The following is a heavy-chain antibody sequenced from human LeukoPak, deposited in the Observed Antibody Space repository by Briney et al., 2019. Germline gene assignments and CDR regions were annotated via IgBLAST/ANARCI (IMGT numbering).Heavy chain of an antibody. D-gene: IGHD3-22*01. J-gene: IGHJ4*02. CDR3: AKDPWSYDSSGYGAGDY. CDR1: GFTFSDYA. V-gene: IGHV3-23*01. Sequence: GGSLGLSCAASGFTFSDYAMSWVRRAPGGGLEGGSAIRGGGGSTDYADSVKGRFTISRDNSKNTLYLQMNSLIAEDTAVYYCAKDPWSYDSSGYGAGDYWGQGTLVTVSS. CDR2: IRGGGGST.